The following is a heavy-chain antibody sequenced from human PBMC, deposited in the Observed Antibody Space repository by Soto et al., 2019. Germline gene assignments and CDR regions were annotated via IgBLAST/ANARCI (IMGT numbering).Heavy chain of an antibody. CDR3: ARDQYYSNYVTYYYYYGMDV. CDR1: GFTFSSYS. D-gene: IGHD4-4*01. CDR2: ISSSSSYI. J-gene: IGHJ6*02. Sequence: EVQLVESGGGLVKPGGSLRLSCAASGFTFSSYSMNWVRQAPGKGLEWVSSISSSSSYIYYADSVKGRFTISRDNAKNSLYLQMNSLRAEDTAVYYCARDQYYSNYVTYYYYYGMDVWGQGTTVTVSS. V-gene: IGHV3-21*01.